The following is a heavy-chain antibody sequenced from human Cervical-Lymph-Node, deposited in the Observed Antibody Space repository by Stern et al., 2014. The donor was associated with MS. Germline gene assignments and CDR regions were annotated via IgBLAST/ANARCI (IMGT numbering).Heavy chain of an antibody. CDR3: ARVSTSFDD. CDR1: GGSISSYY. J-gene: IGHJ4*02. CDR2: ISYDGST. D-gene: IGHD4-11*01. V-gene: IGHV4-59*01. Sequence: VQLLESGPGVVKPSETLSLTCTVSGGSISSYYWSWIRQPPGKGLEVIGYISYDGSTNYNSSLKSRVTISLDTSKKQFSLKLDSVSAADTAVYFCARVSTSFDDWGQGTLVTVSS.